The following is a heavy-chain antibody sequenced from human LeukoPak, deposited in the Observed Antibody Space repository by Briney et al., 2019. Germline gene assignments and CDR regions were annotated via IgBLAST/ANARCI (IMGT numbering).Heavy chain of an antibody. CDR2: IYYSGNT. D-gene: IGHD1-26*01. CDR3: ARQIIRGQYLIHFDY. CDR1: GGSISSSSYY. V-gene: IGHV4-39*01. J-gene: IGHJ4*02. Sequence: SETLSLTCTVSGGSISSSSYYWGWIRQPPGKGLEWIGSIYYSGNTYYNPSLKSRVTISVDTSKSQFSLRLNSVTAADTAVYYCARQIIRGQYLIHFDYWGQGTLVTVSS.